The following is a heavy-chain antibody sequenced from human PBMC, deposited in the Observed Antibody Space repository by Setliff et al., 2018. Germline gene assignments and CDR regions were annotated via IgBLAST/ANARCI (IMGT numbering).Heavy chain of an antibody. Sequence: PGGSLRLSCAASGLTFRTYAMSWVRQAPGKGLEWVSSTTGSGGDRDYADSVKGRFTISRDNSKNTLYLQMNSLRAEDTAVYYCVTSTIIIYYFDFWGQGTLVTVSS. J-gene: IGHJ4*02. D-gene: IGHD3-10*01. CDR3: VTSTIIIYYFDF. CDR1: GLTFRTYA. CDR2: TTGSGGDR. V-gene: IGHV3-23*01.